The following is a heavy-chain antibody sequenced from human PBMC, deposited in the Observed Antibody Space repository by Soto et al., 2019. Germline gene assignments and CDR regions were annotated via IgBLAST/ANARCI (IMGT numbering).Heavy chain of an antibody. CDR3: ARDQYYYDSSGYQTKGYYGMDV. CDR2: ISYDGSNK. V-gene: IGHV3-30-3*01. CDR1: GFTFSSYA. D-gene: IGHD3-22*01. J-gene: IGHJ6*02. Sequence: GGSLRLSCAASGFTFSSYAMHWVRQAPGKGLEWVAVISYDGSNKYYADSVKGRFTISRDNSKNTLYLQMNSLRAEDTAVYYCARDQYYYDSSGYQTKGYYGMDVWGQGTTVTVSS.